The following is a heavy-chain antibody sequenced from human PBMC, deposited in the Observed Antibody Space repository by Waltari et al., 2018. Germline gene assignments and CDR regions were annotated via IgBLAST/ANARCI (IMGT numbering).Heavy chain of an antibody. CDR2: INHSGST. D-gene: IGHD6-13*01. CDR3: AGVSGIAAAVDY. CDR1: GGSFSGYY. Sequence: QVQLQQWGAGLLKPSETLSLTCAVYGGSFSGYYWSWIRQPPGKGLAWMGEINHSGSTNYNPSLKMRVTMSVDTSKNQFSLKLSSVTAADTAVYYCAGVSGIAAAVDYWGQGTLVTVSS. V-gene: IGHV4-34*01. J-gene: IGHJ4*02.